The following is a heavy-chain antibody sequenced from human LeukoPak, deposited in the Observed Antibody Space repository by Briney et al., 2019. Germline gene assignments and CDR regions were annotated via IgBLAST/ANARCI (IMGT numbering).Heavy chain of an antibody. CDR2: IKTDGSEK. J-gene: IGHJ6*02. Sequence: GGSLRLSCAASGFIFRSHWMTWVRQAPGQGLEWVANIKTDGSEKFYMDALKGRFTISRDNAKSTMYLQMNNLKVEDTAVYYRVRFRRDYYYGLDVWGQGTTVTVSS. CDR3: VRFRRDYYYGLDV. CDR1: GFIFRSHW. V-gene: IGHV3-7*01.